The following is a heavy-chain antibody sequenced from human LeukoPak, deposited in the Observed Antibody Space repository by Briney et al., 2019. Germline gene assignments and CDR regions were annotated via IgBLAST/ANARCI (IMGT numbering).Heavy chain of an antibody. CDR2: IYYSGST. CDR3: ARIEYSSSCDY. D-gene: IGHD6-6*01. V-gene: IGHV4-39*07. J-gene: IGHJ4*02. Sequence: SETLSPTCTVSGGSISSSSYYWGWIRQPPGKGLECIGSIYYSGSTYYNPSLKSRVTISVDTSKNQFSLKLSFVTAADTAVYYCARIEYSSSCDYWGQGTLVTVSS. CDR1: GGSISSSSYY.